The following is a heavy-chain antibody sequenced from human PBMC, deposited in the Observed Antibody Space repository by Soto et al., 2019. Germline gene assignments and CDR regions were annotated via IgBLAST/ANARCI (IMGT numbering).Heavy chain of an antibody. CDR1: GYTFTSYA. CDR2: MSPNSGNT. D-gene: IGHD7-27*01. CDR3: ARGPPNWGFDS. V-gene: IGHV1-8*02. J-gene: IGHJ5*01. Sequence: GASVTVSCKASGYTFTSYAMHWVRQAPGQRLEWMGWMSPNSGNTGYAQKFQGRVTMTRSTSISTAYMELSSLRSEDTAAYYCARGPPNWGFDSWGQGTLVTVSS.